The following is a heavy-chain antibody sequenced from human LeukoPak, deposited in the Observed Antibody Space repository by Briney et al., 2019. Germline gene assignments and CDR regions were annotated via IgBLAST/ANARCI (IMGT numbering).Heavy chain of an antibody. D-gene: IGHD6-13*01. CDR2: IRSVGGTT. V-gene: IGHV3-64*01. CDR3: ARDLNYRIAAAGTRDFDY. Sequence: GGSLRLSCAASGFTFSNYAMHWVRQAPGKGLEFVSAIRSVGGTTYYASSVQGRFTISRDNSKNTLYLQMNSLRAEDTAVYYCARDLNYRIAAAGTRDFDYWGQGTLVTVSS. CDR1: GFTFSNYA. J-gene: IGHJ4*02.